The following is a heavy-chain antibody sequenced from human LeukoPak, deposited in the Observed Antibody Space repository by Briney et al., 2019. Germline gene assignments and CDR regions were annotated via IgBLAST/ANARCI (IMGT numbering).Heavy chain of an antibody. V-gene: IGHV1-18*01. J-gene: IGHJ6*03. CDR2: ISAYNGNT. Sequence: ASVKVSCKASGHTFSSYGISWVRQAPGQGLEWMGWISAYNGNTYYAQKLQGRLTMTTDTSTSTAYMELRSLRSDDTAVYYCAREGRYYYYYMDVWGKGTTVTVSS. CDR1: GHTFSSYG. D-gene: IGHD3-10*01. CDR3: AREGRYYYYYMDV.